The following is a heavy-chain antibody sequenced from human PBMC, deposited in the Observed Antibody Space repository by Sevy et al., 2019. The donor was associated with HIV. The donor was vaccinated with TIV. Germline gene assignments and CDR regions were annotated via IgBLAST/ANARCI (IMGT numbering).Heavy chain of an antibody. CDR2: INHSGST. CDR1: GGSFSGYY. D-gene: IGHD3-22*01. Sequence: SETLSLTCAVYGGSFSGYYWSWIRQPPGKGLEWIGEINHSGSTNYNPSLKSRVTISVDTSKNQFSLKLSSVTAADTAVYYCARGGYYDSSGYPFDYWGQGTLVIVSS. CDR3: ARGGYYDSSGYPFDY. J-gene: IGHJ4*02. V-gene: IGHV4-34*01.